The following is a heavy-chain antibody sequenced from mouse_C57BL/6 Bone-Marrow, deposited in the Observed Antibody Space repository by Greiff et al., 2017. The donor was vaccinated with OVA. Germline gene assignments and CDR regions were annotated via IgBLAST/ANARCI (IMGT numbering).Heavy chain of an antibody. CDR1: GYAFTNYL. V-gene: IGHV1-54*01. Sequence: QVQLQQSGAELVRPGTSVKVSCKASGYAFTNYLIEWVKQRPGQGLEWIGVINPGSGSTNYNEKFKGKATLTADKSSSTAYMQLSSLTSEDSAVYFCARWGTYDGPLFDYWGQGTTLTVSS. CDR3: ARWGTYDGPLFDY. J-gene: IGHJ2*01. CDR2: INPGSGST. D-gene: IGHD2-3*01.